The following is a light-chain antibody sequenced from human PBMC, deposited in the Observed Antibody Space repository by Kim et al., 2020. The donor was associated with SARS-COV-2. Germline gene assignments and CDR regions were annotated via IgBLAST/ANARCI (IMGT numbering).Light chain of an antibody. CDR2: DVN. V-gene: IGLV2-11*01. Sequence: QSALTQPRSVSGSPGQSVTISCTGTNRDVGGYNYVSWYQHHPGKAPKLMIFDVNKRPSGVPDQFSGSKSGNTASLTISGLQAGDEADYYCCSYAGSYTLIFGGGTQLTVL. CDR1: NRDVGGYNY. CDR3: CSYAGSYTLI. J-gene: IGLJ2*01.